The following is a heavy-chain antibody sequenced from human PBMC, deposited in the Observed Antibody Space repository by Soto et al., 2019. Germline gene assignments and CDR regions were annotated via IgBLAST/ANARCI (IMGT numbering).Heavy chain of an antibody. D-gene: IGHD4-17*01. Sequence: QEQLVESGGGVVQPGRSLRVSCAASGFTFSSYGMHWVRQAPGKGLEWVALIWIDGSDKYYADSVKGRFAISRDNSKNTLYLQMASLRVEDTAVYYCARGTVSYYYYALDVWGQGTPVTVSS. CDR3: ARGTVSYYYYALDV. CDR2: IWIDGSDK. J-gene: IGHJ6*02. CDR1: GFTFSSYG. V-gene: IGHV3-33*01.